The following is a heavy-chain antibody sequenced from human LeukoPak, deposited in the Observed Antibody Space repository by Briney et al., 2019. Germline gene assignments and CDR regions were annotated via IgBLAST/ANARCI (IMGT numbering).Heavy chain of an antibody. CDR2: IYPGDSDT. J-gene: IGHJ4*02. V-gene: IGHV5-51*01. CDR1: GYSFTSYW. CDR3: ARSWGVDRVGATLPEFDY. Sequence: GESLKISCKGSGYSFTSYWIGWVRQMPGKGLEWMGIIYPGDSDTRYSPSFQGQVTISADKSISTAYLQWSSLKASDTAMYYCARSWGVDRVGATLPEFDYWGQGTLVTVSS. D-gene: IGHD1-26*01.